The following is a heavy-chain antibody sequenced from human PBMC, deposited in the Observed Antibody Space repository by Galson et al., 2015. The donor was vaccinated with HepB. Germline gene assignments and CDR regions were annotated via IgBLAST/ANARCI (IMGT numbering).Heavy chain of an antibody. J-gene: IGHJ4*02. CDR2: ISYDGSNK. CDR1: GFTFSSYA. Sequence: SLRLSCAASGFTFSSYAMHWVRQAPGKGLEWVAVISYDGSNKYYADSVKGRFTISRDNSKNTLYLQMNSLRAEDTAVYYCAGGAKGDYWGQGTLVTVSS. V-gene: IGHV3-30-3*01. CDR3: AGGAKGDY.